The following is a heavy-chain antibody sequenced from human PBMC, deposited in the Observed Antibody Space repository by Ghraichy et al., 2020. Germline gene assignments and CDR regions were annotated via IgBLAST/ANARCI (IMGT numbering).Heavy chain of an antibody. CDR3: ARIDYASGSPFDY. J-gene: IGHJ4*02. Sequence: GSLRLSCPASGFTFSDYYMSWIRQAPGKGLECVSYISSSSSYTYYADSVKGRFTISRDNAKNSLSLQMNSLRAEDTAVYYCARIDYASGSPFDYWGQGTLVVVSS. V-gene: IGHV3-11*06. CDR2: ISSSSSYT. D-gene: IGHD3-10*01. CDR1: GFTFSDYY.